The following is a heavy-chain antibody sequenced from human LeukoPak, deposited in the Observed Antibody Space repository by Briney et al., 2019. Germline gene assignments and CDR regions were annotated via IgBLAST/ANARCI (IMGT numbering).Heavy chain of an antibody. Sequence: PSETLSLTCAVYGGSFSGYYWSWIRQPPGKGLEWIGEINHSGSTNYNPSLKSRVTISVDTSKNQFSLKLSSVTAADTAVYYCARGYTCGGDYYSTANFDYWGQGTLVTVSS. CDR2: INHSGST. CDR1: GGSFSGYY. J-gene: IGHJ4*02. CDR3: ARGYTCGGDYYSTANFDY. D-gene: IGHD2-21*02. V-gene: IGHV4-34*01.